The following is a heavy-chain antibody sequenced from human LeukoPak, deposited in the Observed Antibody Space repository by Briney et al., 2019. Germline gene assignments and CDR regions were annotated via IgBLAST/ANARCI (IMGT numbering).Heavy chain of an antibody. D-gene: IGHD3-22*01. CDR1: GGSISSGSYY. CDR3: ARVKYDTLNWFDP. CDR2: IYTSGST. J-gene: IGHJ5*02. Sequence: PSQTLSLTCTVSGGSISSGSYYWSWIRQPAGKGLEWIGRIYTSGSTNYNPSLKSRVTISVDTSKNQFSLKLSSVAAADTAVYYCARVKYDTLNWFDPWGQGTLVTVSS. V-gene: IGHV4-61*02.